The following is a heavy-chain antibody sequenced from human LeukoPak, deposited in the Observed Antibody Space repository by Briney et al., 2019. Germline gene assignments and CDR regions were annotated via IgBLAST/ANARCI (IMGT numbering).Heavy chain of an antibody. V-gene: IGHV1-69*06. J-gene: IGHJ6*03. D-gene: IGHD5-18*01. Sequence: GASVKVSCKASGGTFSSYAIGWVRQAPGQGLEWMGGIIPIFGTANYAQKFQGRVTITADKSTSTAYMELSSLRSEDTAVYYCARSDTAMATGYYYYYMDVWGKGTTVTVSS. CDR3: ARSDTAMATGYYYYYMDV. CDR1: GGTFSSYA. CDR2: IIPIFGTA.